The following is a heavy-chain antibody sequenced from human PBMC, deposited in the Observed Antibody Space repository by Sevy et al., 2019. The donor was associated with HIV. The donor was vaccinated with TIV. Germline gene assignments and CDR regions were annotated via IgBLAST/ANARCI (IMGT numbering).Heavy chain of an antibody. Sequence: SETLSLTCSVSGGSISSYFWPWVRQSPGKGLEWIGNIYFTGNTDYSPSLKSRVTLSLDTSKSQFSLTLKSVTPADAAIYVCARDSTTRARVLDYWGQGTLVTVSS. V-gene: IGHV4-59*01. CDR1: GGSISSYF. J-gene: IGHJ4*02. D-gene: IGHD1-1*01. CDR3: ARDSTTRARVLDY. CDR2: IYFTGNT.